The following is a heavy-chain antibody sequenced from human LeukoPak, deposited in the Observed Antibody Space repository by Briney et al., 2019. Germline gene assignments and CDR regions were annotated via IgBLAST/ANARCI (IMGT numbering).Heavy chain of an antibody. D-gene: IGHD4-23*01. J-gene: IGHJ4*02. Sequence: KSSETLSLTCTVSGGSISSYYWSWIRQPPGKGLEWVGYIYYSGSTNYNPSLKSRVTISVDTSKNQFSLKLSSVTAADTAVYYCARGRYGGYVDYWGQGTLVTVSS. CDR2: IYYSGST. CDR1: GGSISSYY. CDR3: ARGRYGGYVDY. V-gene: IGHV4-59*08.